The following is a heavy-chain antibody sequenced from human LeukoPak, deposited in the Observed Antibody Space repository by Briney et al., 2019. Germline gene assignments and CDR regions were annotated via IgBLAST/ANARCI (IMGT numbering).Heavy chain of an antibody. J-gene: IGHJ4*02. V-gene: IGHV4-59*08. CDR2: IYNSGST. D-gene: IGHD1-26*01. Sequence: PSETLSLTCTVSGDSITSYSWSWIRQPPGTGLEWIGYIYNSGSTNYSPSLKSRVTMSLDSSKNQLSLRLSPVTAADTAVYYCARSIVGPEGDYLGYWGEGTLVTVS. CDR1: GDSITSYS. CDR3: ARSIVGPEGDYLGY.